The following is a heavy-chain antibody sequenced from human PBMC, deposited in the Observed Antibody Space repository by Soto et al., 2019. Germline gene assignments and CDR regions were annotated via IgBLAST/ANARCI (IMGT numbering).Heavy chain of an antibody. Sequence: SESLSLTCTVSGYSISSSTNYWVWVRQPPGKGLEWTGSIYYRRSTYYSPFLKSRVTRSVDTSNKQYAMKLSSVTAADTAVYYCARYLYPSTGYCASTSCYCFDYWGQGTLVTVSS. CDR1: GYSISSSTNY. D-gene: IGHD2-2*01. V-gene: IGHV4-39*01. CDR2: IYYRRST. J-gene: IGHJ4*02. CDR3: ARYLYPSTGYCASTSCYCFDY.